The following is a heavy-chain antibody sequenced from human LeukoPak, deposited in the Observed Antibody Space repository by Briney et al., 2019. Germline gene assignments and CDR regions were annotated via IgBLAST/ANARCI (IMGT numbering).Heavy chain of an antibody. CDR2: INRDGTTT. CDR1: GFTFSNYW. V-gene: IGHV3-74*01. CDR3: ARETLSANDAFDI. Sequence: GGSLRLSCAASGFTFSNYWMHWVRQAPGKGLVWVARINRDGTTTNYGDSVKGRFTISRDNAKNSLYLQMNSLRAEDTAVYYCARETLSANDAFDIWGQGTLVTVSS. J-gene: IGHJ3*02.